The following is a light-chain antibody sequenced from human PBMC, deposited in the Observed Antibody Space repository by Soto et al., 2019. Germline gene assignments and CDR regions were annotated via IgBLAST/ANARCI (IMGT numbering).Light chain of an antibody. CDR1: QSVSSATY. Sequence: EIVLTQSPGTLSLSPGERATLSCRASQSVSSATYLAWYQQKPGQAPRLLICGASSRAAGIPDGFSGSGSGTDFTLTISRLEPEDFAVYYCQQYGDSPLTFGGGTKVETK. J-gene: IGKJ4*01. CDR2: GAS. CDR3: QQYGDSPLT. V-gene: IGKV3-20*01.